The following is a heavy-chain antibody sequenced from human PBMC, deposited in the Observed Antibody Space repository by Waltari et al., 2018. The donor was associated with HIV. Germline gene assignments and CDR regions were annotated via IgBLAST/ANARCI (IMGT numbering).Heavy chain of an antibody. CDR3: ASPGPYCGGDCYLD. Sequence: QVQLVEPGGGLVKPGGSLRLSCAASGFVFSDFYMSWFRQAPGKGLEWISYISSSGTTIYYRDSVKGRFTISRDNAKNSLSLQMNSLRAEDTAVYYCASPGPYCGGDCYLDWGPGTLVTVSS. CDR2: ISSSGTTI. CDR1: GFVFSDFY. D-gene: IGHD2-21*02. V-gene: IGHV3-11*01. J-gene: IGHJ4*02.